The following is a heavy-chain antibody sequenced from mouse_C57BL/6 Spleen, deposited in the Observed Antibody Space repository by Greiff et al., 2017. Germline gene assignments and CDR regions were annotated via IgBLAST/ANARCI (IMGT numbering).Heavy chain of an antibody. J-gene: IGHJ2*01. V-gene: IGHV1-15*01. CDR2: IDPETGGT. Sequence: QVQLQQSGAELVRPGASVTLSCKASGYTFTDYEMHWVKQTPVHGLEWIGAIDPETGGTAYNQKFKGKAVLTADKSSSTAYMELRSLTSEDSAVYYCTRSFTTTGFDYWGQGTTLTVSS. D-gene: IGHD2-12*01. CDR1: GYTFTDYE. CDR3: TRSFTTTGFDY.